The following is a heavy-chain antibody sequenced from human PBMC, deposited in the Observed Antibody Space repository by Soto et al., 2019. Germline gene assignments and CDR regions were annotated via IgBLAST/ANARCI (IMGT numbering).Heavy chain of an antibody. V-gene: IGHV3-30*03. CDR2: ISGDGNDK. CDR3: VQGASTAHQPLDS. Sequence: QVQLVESGGGVVQPGRSLRLSCAASGFIFRNFGMHWVRRAPGKGLEWVATISGDGNDKYYPDSMKGRFTISRDNFNNTLYLQLNRMKPDETAVNHCVQGASTAHQPLDSWGQGVLVTV. CDR1: GFIFRNFG. D-gene: IGHD1-26*01. J-gene: IGHJ4*02.